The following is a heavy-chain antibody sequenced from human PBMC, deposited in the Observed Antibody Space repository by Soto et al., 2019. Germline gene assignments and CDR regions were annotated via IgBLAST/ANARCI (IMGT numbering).Heavy chain of an antibody. CDR1: GFTLSSYG. V-gene: IGHV3-33*01. Sequence: QVQLVESGGGVVQPGRSLRLSCAASGFTLSSYGMHWVRQAPGKGLEWVAVIWYDGDKKYYADSVKVRFTISRDESKNTVYLHMSSLRGEDTGVYYCARASEGSGSVVVVPAIEFYSFDMWGSGTLVSVSS. D-gene: IGHD3-10*01. CDR3: ARASEGSGSVVVVPAIEFYSFDM. J-gene: IGHJ4*02. CDR2: IWYDGDKK.